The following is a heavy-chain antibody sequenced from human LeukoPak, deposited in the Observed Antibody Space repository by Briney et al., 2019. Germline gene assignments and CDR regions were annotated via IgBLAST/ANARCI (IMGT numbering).Heavy chain of an antibody. V-gene: IGHV4-59*01. CDR2: IYYSGST. Sequence: SETLSLTCTVSGGSISSYYWSWIRQPTGKGLEWIGYIYYSGSTNYNPSLKSRVTISVDTSKNQFSLKLSSVTAADTAVYYCARDRIAVAGDNWFDPWGQGTLVTVSS. D-gene: IGHD6-19*01. J-gene: IGHJ5*02. CDR3: ARDRIAVAGDNWFDP. CDR1: GGSISSYY.